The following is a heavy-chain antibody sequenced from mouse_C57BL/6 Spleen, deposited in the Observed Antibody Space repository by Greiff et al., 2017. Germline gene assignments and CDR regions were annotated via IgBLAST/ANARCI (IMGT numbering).Heavy chain of an antibody. CDR1: GYAFSSYW. Sequence: VQLQQSGAELVKPGASVKISCKASGYAFSSYWMNWVKQRPGKGLEWIGQIYPGDGDTNYNGKFKGKATLTADKSSSTAYMQLSSLTSEDSAVYFCARWPLLLYYCDYWGQGTTLTVSS. D-gene: IGHD2-1*01. V-gene: IGHV1-80*01. J-gene: IGHJ2*01. CDR2: IYPGDGDT. CDR3: ARWPLLLYYCDY.